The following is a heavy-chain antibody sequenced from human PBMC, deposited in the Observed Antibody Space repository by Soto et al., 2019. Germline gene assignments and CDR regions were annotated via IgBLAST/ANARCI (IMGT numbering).Heavy chain of an antibody. CDR1: GYSFTSYW. J-gene: IGHJ6*02. Sequence: PGESLKISCKGSGYSFTSYWISWVRQMPGKGLEWMGRIDPSDSYTNYSPSFQGHVTISADKSISIAYLQWSSLKASDTAIYYCARQISGYDFYYYYGMDVWGQGTTVTVSS. CDR3: ARQISGYDFYYYYGMDV. D-gene: IGHD5-12*01. CDR2: IDPSDSYT. V-gene: IGHV5-10-1*01.